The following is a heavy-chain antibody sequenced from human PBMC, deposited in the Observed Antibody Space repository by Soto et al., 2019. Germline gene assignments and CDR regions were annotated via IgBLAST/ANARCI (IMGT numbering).Heavy chain of an antibody. Sequence: VGSLRLSCAASGFTFSSYAMHWVRQAPGKGLGGVAVISYDGSNKYYADSVKGRFTISRDNSKNTLYLQMNSLRAEDTAVYYCARDSVVVPAAIQDPGALGYYYGMDVWGQGTTVTVSS. CDR1: GFTFSSYA. V-gene: IGHV3-30-3*01. CDR2: ISYDGSNK. D-gene: IGHD2-2*02. J-gene: IGHJ6*02. CDR3: ARDSVVVPAAIQDPGALGYYYGMDV.